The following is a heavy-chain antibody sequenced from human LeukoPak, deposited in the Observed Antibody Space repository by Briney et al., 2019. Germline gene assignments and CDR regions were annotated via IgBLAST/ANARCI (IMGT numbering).Heavy chain of an antibody. CDR2: IYYSGST. V-gene: IGHV4-59*08. D-gene: IGHD4-23*01. CDR3: ARPLPTVVTRYYYYYGMDV. Sequence: KTSETLSLTCTVSGGSISSYYWSWIRQPPGKGLEWIGYIYYSGSTNYNPSLKSRVTISVDTSKNQFSLKLSSVTAADTAVYYCARPLPTVVTRYYYYYGMDVWGQGTTVTVSS. CDR1: GGSISSYY. J-gene: IGHJ6*02.